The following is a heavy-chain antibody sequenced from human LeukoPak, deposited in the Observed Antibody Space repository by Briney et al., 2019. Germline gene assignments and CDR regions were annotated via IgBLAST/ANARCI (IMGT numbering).Heavy chain of an antibody. CDR1: GYTFTSYG. D-gene: IGHD6-19*01. V-gene: IGHV1-18*01. CDR3: ARNIIAVADGYYYGMDV. J-gene: IGHJ6*02. CDR2: ISAYNGNT. Sequence: ASVKVSCKASGYTFTSYGISWVRQAPGQGLEWMGWISAYNGNTNYAQKLQGRVTMTRDTSISTAYMELSRLRSDDTAVYHCARNIIAVADGYYYGMDVWGQGTTVTVSS.